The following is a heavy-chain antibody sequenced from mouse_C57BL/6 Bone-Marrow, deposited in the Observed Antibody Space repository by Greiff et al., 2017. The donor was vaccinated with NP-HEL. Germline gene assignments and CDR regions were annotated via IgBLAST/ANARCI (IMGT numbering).Heavy chain of an antibody. CDR2: ISSGSSTI. J-gene: IGHJ3*01. CDR3: ARRSFAY. Sequence: EVHLVESGGGLVKPGGSLKLSCAASGFTFSDYGMHWVRQAPEKGLEWVAYISSGSSTIYYADTVQGRFTISRDNAKNTLFLQMTSLRSEDTAMYYCARRSFAYWGQGTLVTVSA. CDR1: GFTFSDYG. V-gene: IGHV5-17*01.